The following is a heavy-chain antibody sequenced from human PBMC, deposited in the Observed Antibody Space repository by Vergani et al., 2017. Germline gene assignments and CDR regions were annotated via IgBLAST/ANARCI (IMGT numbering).Heavy chain of an antibody. CDR1: GYTFTSYG. V-gene: IGHV1-18*04. D-gene: IGHD6-13*01. Sequence: QVQLVQSGAEVKKPGASVKVSCKASGYTFTSYGISWVRQAPGQGLEWMGWISANNGNTNYAQKLQGRVTMTTDTSTSTAYMELRSLGSDDTAVYYCARGNGSPLVPLYYYCGMDVWGQGTTVTVSS. CDR2: ISANNGNT. J-gene: IGHJ6*02. CDR3: ARGNGSPLVPLYYYCGMDV.